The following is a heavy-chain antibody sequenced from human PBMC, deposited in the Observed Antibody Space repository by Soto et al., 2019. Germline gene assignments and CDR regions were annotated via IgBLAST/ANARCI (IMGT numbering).Heavy chain of an antibody. CDR3: SKDRRGGRAVLGS. V-gene: IGHV3-30*18. CDR2: ISYDGSSK. CDR1: GFSFSNYG. D-gene: IGHD2-8*01. Sequence: PGGSLRLSCAASGFSFSNYGMHWVRQAPGKRLEWVAVISYDGSSKYHADSVKGRFTISRDNSKNTLHLQMNSLRAEDTAVYYCSKDRRGGRAVLGSWGQRTPFTVSS. J-gene: IGHJ4*02.